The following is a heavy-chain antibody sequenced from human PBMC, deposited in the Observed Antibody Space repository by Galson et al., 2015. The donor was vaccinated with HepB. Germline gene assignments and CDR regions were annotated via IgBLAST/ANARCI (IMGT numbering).Heavy chain of an antibody. CDR2: IRSKAYGGTT. Sequence: SLRLSCAASGFTFGDYAMSWFRQAPGKGLEWVGFIRSKAYGGTTEYAASVKGRFTISRDDSKSIAYLQMNSLKTEDTAVYYCTRDSTYYYDSSGYYTPSYWGQGTLVTVSS. CDR1: GFTFGDYA. V-gene: IGHV3-49*03. CDR3: TRDSTYYYDSSGYYTPSY. D-gene: IGHD3-22*01. J-gene: IGHJ4*02.